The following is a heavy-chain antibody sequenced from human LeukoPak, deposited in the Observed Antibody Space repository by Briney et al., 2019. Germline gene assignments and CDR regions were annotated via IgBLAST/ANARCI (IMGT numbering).Heavy chain of an antibody. CDR2: INHSGST. CDR3: ARGGCSGGSCYEDAFDI. Sequence: SETLSLTCAVYGGSFNGYYWSRIREPPGKGLEWLGEINHSGSTNYNPSLKSRVTISVDTSKNQFSLKLSSVTAADTAVYYCARGGCSGGSCYEDAFDIWGQGTMVTVSS. CDR1: GGSFNGYY. J-gene: IGHJ3*02. D-gene: IGHD2-15*01. V-gene: IGHV4-34*01.